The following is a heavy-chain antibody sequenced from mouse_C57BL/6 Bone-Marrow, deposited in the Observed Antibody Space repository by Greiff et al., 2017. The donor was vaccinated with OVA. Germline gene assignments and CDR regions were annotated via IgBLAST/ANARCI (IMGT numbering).Heavy chain of an antibody. CDR1: GYTFTSYW. J-gene: IGHJ4*01. CDR3: ANSSLYYYAMDY. V-gene: IGHV1-64*01. Sequence: VQLQQSGAELVKPGASVKLSCKASGYTFTSYWMHWVKQRPGQGLEWIGMIHPNSGSTNYNEKVKSKATLTVDKSSSTAYMQLSSLTSEDSAVYYFANSSLYYYAMDYWGQGTSVTVSS. CDR2: IHPNSGST. D-gene: IGHD6-5*01.